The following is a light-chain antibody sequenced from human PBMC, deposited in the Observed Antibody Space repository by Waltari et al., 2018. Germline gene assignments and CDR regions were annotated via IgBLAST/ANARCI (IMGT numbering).Light chain of an antibody. J-gene: IGKJ1*01. CDR1: QTVTNY. V-gene: IGKV1-39*01. Sequence: DIQMTQSPSSLSASEGDRVTITCRASQTVTNYLNWYHQKPGEAPELLISAASSLQSGVPSRFSGSGSGTDFTLSISSLQPEDFATYYCQQTYGTPWTFGQGTKVEFK. CDR2: AAS. CDR3: QQTYGTPWT.